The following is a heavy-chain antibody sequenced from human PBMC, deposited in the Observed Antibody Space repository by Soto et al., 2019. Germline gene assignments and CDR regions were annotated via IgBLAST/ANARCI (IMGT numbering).Heavy chain of an antibody. J-gene: IGHJ4*02. CDR2: INPDTGGA. CDR3: ARGGRSSSAPFDY. CDR1: GYTFIDYY. Sequence: GASVKVSCNASGYTFIDYYMHWVRQAPGQGLEWLGWINPDTGGANYAQKFQGWVTMTRDTSISTAYMELNRLRSDDTAVYYCARGGRSSSAPFDYWGQGTLGTVSS. D-gene: IGHD6-6*01. V-gene: IGHV1-2*04.